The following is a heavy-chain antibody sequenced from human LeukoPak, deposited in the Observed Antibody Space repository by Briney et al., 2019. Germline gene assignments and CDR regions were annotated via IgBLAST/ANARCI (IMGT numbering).Heavy chain of an antibody. CDR1: GGSITTYY. Sequence: SETLSLTCTVSGGSITTYYWSWIRQPPGKGLEWIGNIYETGSTYYNPSLRSRVTLSVDTSKNQFSLKLTSMTAADAAVYFCARGELERLNSGGMDVWGQGTTVTVSS. D-gene: IGHD1-1*01. CDR3: ARGELERLNSGGMDV. J-gene: IGHJ6*02. CDR2: IYETGST. V-gene: IGHV4-59*12.